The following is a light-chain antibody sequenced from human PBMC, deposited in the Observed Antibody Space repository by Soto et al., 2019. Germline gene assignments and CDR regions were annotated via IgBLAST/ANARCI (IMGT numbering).Light chain of an antibody. J-gene: IGKJ2*01. Sequence: EVVMTQSPATLSVSPGERVTLSCRASESVTRNLAWYQQKPGQAPRLLIYGASTRATGIPARFSGSWSGTEFTLTISSLQSEDFAVYYCHQYNNWPPYTFGQGTNLEIK. CDR3: HQYNNWPPYT. CDR2: GAS. CDR1: ESVTRN. V-gene: IGKV3-15*01.